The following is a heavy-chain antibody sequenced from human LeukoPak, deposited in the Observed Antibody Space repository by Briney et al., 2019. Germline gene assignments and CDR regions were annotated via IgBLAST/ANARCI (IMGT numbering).Heavy chain of an antibody. CDR1: GFTFSSYS. D-gene: IGHD2-2*01. V-gene: IGHV3-21*01. CDR2: SSSSSSYI. J-gene: IGHJ6*02. Sequence: SGGSLRLSCAASGFTFSSYSMNWVRQAPGKGLEWVSSSSSSSSYIYYADSVKGRFTISRDNAKNSLYLQMNSLRAEDTAVHYCAKSGPRSIVVVPAARGYYGMDVWGQGTTVTVSS. CDR3: AKSGPRSIVVVPAARGYYGMDV.